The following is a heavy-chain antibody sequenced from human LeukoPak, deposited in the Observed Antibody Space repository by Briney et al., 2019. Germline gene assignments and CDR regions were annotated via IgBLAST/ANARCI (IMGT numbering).Heavy chain of an antibody. D-gene: IGHD2-2*02. CDR2: MNPNSGNT. CDR3: ARGGYCSSTSCYTSYDAFDI. V-gene: IGHV1-8*01. CDR1: GYTFTNYD. J-gene: IGHJ3*02. Sequence: ASVKVSCKASGYTFTNYDFNWMRQATGQGLEWMGWMNPNSGNTGYAQKFQGRVTMTRNTSISTAYMELSSLRSEDTAVYYCARGGYCSSTSCYTSYDAFDIWGQGTMVTVSS.